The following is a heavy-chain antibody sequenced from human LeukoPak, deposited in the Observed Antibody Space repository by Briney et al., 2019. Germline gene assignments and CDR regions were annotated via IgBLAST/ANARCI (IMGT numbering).Heavy chain of an antibody. J-gene: IGHJ2*01. D-gene: IGHD3-16*01. Sequence: ASVKVSCKASGYTFTGYYMHWVRQAPGQGLEWMGWINPNSGGTNYAQKFQGRVTMTGDTSISTAYMELSRLRSDDTAVYYCARGGEVFSSWYFDLWGRGTLVTVSS. CDR1: GYTFTGYY. V-gene: IGHV1-2*02. CDR2: INPNSGGT. CDR3: ARGGEVFSSWYFDL.